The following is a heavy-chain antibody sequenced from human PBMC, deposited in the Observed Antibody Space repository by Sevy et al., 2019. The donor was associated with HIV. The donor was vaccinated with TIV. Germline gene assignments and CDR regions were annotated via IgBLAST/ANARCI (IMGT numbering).Heavy chain of an antibody. Sequence: GGSLRLSCAASGFTFSTYGMHWVRQAPGKGLEWVAFIRYDGSNKYYPDSVKGRFTISRDNSKNTLYLQMNSLRPEDTAVYYWAKDPDRSSSWYDYWGQGTLVTVSS. D-gene: IGHD6-13*01. CDR3: AKDPDRSSSWYDY. CDR2: IRYDGSNK. CDR1: GFTFSTYG. J-gene: IGHJ4*02. V-gene: IGHV3-30*02.